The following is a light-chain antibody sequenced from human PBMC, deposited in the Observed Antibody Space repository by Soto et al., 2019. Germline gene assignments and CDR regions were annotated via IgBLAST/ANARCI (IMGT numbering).Light chain of an antibody. V-gene: IGKV3-20*01. J-gene: IGKJ5*01. CDR3: QQYGSSPPIT. Sequence: ESVLTQSPGTLYLSPGERATLSCRASQSVSSSYLAWYQQKPGQAPRLLIYGASSRATGIPDRFSGSGSGTDFTLTISRLEPEDFAVYYCQQYGSSPPITFGQGTRLEIK. CDR1: QSVSSSY. CDR2: GAS.